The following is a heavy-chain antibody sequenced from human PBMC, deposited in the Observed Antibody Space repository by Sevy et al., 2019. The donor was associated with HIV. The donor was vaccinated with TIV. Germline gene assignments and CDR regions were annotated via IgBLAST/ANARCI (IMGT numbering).Heavy chain of an antibody. D-gene: IGHD6-6*01. CDR1: GGSISSYF. CDR3: ARDSTARPRVLDY. V-gene: IGHV4-59*01. Sequence: SETLSLTCSVSGGSISSYFWTWVRQSPGKGLEWIGNIYFTGNTDYSPSLKSRVTLSLDTSKSQFSLTLKPVTAADTAIYFCARDSTARPRVLDYWGQGTLVTVSS. J-gene: IGHJ4*02. CDR2: IYFTGNT.